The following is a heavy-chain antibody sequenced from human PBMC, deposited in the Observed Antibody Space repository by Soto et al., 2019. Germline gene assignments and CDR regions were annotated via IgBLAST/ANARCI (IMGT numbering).Heavy chain of an antibody. CDR1: GYSFTSYW. CDR3: ARHGSFSSSWYPYYYYGMDV. D-gene: IGHD6-13*01. CDR2: IYPGDSDT. Sequence: GESLKISCKASGYSFTSYWIGWVRQMPGKGLEWMGIIYPGDSDTRYSPSFQGQVTISADKSISTAYLQWSSLKASDTAMYYCARHGSFSSSWYPYYYYGMDVWGQGTTVTVSS. J-gene: IGHJ6*02. V-gene: IGHV5-51*01.